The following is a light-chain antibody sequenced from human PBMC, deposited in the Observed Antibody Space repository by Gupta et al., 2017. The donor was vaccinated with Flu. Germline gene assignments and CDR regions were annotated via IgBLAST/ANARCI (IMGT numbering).Light chain of an antibody. CDR2: DDT. Sequence: SYVLTQSPSVSVAPGQTATITCGGKNIGSYSVHWYQQKPGQAPVLVLYDDTNRPSGIPERFSGSNSGNTANLTISRVEAGDEADYVGQMWDSTTDQRTLGGGTKL. CDR1: NIGSYS. J-gene: IGLJ2*01. CDR3: QMWDSTTDQRT. V-gene: IGLV3-21*02.